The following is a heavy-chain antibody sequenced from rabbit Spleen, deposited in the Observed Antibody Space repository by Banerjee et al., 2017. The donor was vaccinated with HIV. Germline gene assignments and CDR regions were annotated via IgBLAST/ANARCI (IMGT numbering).Heavy chain of an antibody. D-gene: IGHD4-1*01. CDR2: INAVTGKA. J-gene: IGHJ4*01. V-gene: IGHV1S45*01. CDR1: GVSFSNKAV. Sequence: QEQLVESGGGLVQPEGSLTLTCTASGVSFSNKAVMCWVRQAPGKGLEWIACINAVTGKAVYASWAKGRYTFSKTSSTTVTLEMTSLTAADTATYFCVREVAARFHLWGQGTLVTVS. CDR3: VREVAARFHL.